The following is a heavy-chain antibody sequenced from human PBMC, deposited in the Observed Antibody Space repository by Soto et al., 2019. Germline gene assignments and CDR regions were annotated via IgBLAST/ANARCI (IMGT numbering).Heavy chain of an antibody. CDR3: TRADLTVTMSVFDP. CDR2: ISDDGSSK. CDR1: GFIFSRYA. Sequence: GGSLRLSCADAGFIFSRYAMHWVRQAPGKGLEWVALISDDGSSKYYADSVKGRFTISRDNSKNTLDLQMNSLSADDTAVYYCTRADLTVTMSVFDPWGQGTLVTVSS. J-gene: IGHJ5*02. V-gene: IGHV3-30-3*01. D-gene: IGHD4-17*01.